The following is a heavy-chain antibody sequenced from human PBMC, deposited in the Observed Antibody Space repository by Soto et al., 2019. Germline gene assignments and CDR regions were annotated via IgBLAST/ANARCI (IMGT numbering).Heavy chain of an antibody. J-gene: IGHJ5*02. Sequence: SATLLHTCTASGASSRSFYRIRFRKSDGKGLEWIGRIYATGTTDYNPSLKSRVMMSVDTSKKQFSLKLRSVTAADTAVYYCVKDGTKTLRDWFDPXGQG. D-gene: IGHD1-1*01. CDR2: IYATGTT. V-gene: IGHV4-4*07. CDR1: GASSRSFY. CDR3: VKDGTKTLRDWFDP.